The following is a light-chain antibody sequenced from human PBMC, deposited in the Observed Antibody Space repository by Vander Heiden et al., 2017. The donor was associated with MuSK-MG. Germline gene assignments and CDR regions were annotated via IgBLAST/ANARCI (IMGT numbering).Light chain of an antibody. CDR2: DDS. J-gene: IGLJ2*01. Sequence: SSVLTQPPSVSVAPGQAATITCGGDNIGSQTVHWYQHNPGQAPLLVVHDDSDRPSGIPERFSGSNSGNMATLTISTVDAGDEADYYCQVWDSSSDHWVFGGGTKLTVL. CDR3: QVWDSSSDHWV. V-gene: IGLV3-21*02. CDR1: NIGSQT.